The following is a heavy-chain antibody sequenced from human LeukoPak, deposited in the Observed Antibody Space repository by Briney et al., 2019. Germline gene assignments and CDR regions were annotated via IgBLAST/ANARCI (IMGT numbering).Heavy chain of an antibody. V-gene: IGHV3-30-3*01. J-gene: IGHJ4*02. D-gene: IGHD6-19*01. CDR1: GFTFSSYA. Sequence: GGSLRLSCAASGFTFSSYAMHWVRQAPGKGLEWVAVISYGGSNKYYADSVKGRFTISRDNSKNTLYLQMNSLRAEDTAVYYCARDEVASGWKILDYWGQGTLVTVSS. CDR3: ARDEVASGWKILDY. CDR2: ISYGGSNK.